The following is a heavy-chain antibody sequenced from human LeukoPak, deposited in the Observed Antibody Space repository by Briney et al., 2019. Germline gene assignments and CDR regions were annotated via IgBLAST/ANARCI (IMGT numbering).Heavy chain of an antibody. Sequence: PGGSLRLSCATSGFTFSNYEMNWVRQTPGKGLEWVSYISDNGRTSYYADSVKGRFTISRDNAKNTLYLQMNSLRAEDTAVYYCAKDQRVATTQFDYWGQGTLVTVSS. J-gene: IGHJ4*02. V-gene: IGHV3-48*03. CDR3: AKDQRVATTQFDY. D-gene: IGHD5-12*01. CDR1: GFTFSNYE. CDR2: ISDNGRTS.